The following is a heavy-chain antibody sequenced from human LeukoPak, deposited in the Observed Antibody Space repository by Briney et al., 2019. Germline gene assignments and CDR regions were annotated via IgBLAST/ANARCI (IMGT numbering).Heavy chain of an antibody. V-gene: IGHV3-9*01. Sequence: GGSLRLSCAASGFTFDDYAMHWVRQAPGKGLEWVSVISWNSGSIGYADSVKGRFTISRDNAKNSLYLQMNSLRAEDTALYYCAKDYGSGSYYNFDYWGQGTLVTVSS. D-gene: IGHD3-10*01. CDR3: AKDYGSGSYYNFDY. J-gene: IGHJ4*02. CDR1: GFTFDDYA. CDR2: ISWNSGSI.